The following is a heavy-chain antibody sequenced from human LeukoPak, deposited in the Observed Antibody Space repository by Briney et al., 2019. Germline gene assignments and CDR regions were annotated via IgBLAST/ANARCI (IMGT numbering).Heavy chain of an antibody. V-gene: IGHV1-2*02. CDR1: GYTFTSYG. D-gene: IGHD6-13*01. J-gene: IGHJ5*02. CDR2: INPNSGGT. Sequence: GASVKVSCKASGYTFTSYGISWVRQAPGQGLEWMGWINPNSGGTNYAQKFQGRVTMTRDTSISTAYMELSRLRSDDTAVYYCARSIAAAGEGWFDPWGQGTLVTVSS. CDR3: ARSIAAAGEGWFDP.